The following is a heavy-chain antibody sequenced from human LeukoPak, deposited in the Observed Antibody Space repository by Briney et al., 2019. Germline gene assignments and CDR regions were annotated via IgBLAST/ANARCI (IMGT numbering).Heavy chain of an antibody. CDR3: ARGGRRYSYGYPDY. V-gene: IGHV4-34*01. D-gene: IGHD5-18*01. CDR2: INHSGST. Sequence: SETLSLTCAVYGGSFSGYYWSWIRQPPGKGLEWIGEINHSGSTNYNPSLKSRVTISVDTSKNQFSLKLSSETAADTAVYYCARGGRRYSYGYPDYWGQGTLVTVSS. CDR1: GGSFSGYY. J-gene: IGHJ4*02.